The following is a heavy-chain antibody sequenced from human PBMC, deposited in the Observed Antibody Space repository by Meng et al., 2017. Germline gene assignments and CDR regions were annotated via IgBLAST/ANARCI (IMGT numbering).Heavy chain of an antibody. D-gene: IGHD6-19*01. J-gene: IGHJ4*02. Sequence: VQLVQSGAGVQKPGASGKVSCKASGYTFTGYYMHWGRQATGQGLEWMGRINSNSGGTNYAQKFQGRVTMTRDTSISTAYMELSRLRSDDTAVYYCARGMAVAGNVYFDYWGQGTLVTVSS. CDR3: ARGMAVAGNVYFDY. CDR2: INSNSGGT. V-gene: IGHV1-2*06. CDR1: GYTFTGYY.